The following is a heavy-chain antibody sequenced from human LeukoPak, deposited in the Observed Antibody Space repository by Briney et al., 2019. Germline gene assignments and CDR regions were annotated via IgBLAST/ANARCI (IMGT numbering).Heavy chain of an antibody. Sequence: GGSLRLSCAASGFTFSSYWVSWVREARGRGLEGVANIKQGGSEKYYVDSVKGRFTISRDHAKHSLYLPMNSLRPEDTAVYYCAREVVPQSLVRRGYFDYWGQGPLLTVPS. CDR3: AREVVPQSLVRRGYFDY. J-gene: IGHJ4*02. CDR1: GFTFSSYW. CDR2: IKQGGSEK. V-gene: IGHV3-7*01. D-gene: IGHD6-19*01.